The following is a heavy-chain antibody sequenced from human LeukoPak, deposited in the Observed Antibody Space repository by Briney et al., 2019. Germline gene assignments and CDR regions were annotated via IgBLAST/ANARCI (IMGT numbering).Heavy chain of an antibody. CDR1: GDSISSSNSY. J-gene: IGHJ4*02. D-gene: IGHD1-26*01. V-gene: IGHV4-39*07. CDR3: ARGRRGSYFQDY. Sequence: SETLSLTCTVSGDSISSSNSYWGWIRQPPGKGLEWIGSMRFGATTSYAPSLKSRVTISIDPSKNQFSLKLSSVTAADTALYYCARGRRGSYFQDYWGQGTLVTVSS. CDR2: MRFGATT.